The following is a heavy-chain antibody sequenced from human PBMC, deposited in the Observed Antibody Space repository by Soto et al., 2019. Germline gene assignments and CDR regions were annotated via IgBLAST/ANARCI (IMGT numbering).Heavy chain of an antibody. J-gene: IGHJ4*02. V-gene: IGHV1-18*01. CDR2: ISPHNFNT. D-gene: IGHD3-9*01. CDR3: ARDEGGYDILTGYYKAQQFDY. CDR1: GYTFTHFY. Sequence: ASVKVSCKASGYTFTHFYITWVRQAPGQGLEWMGAISPHNFNTNFAQKFQGRVTLTTDTSTNTAYMELRSLTSDDTAVYYCARDEGGYDILTGYYKAQQFDYWGQGVLVTVSA.